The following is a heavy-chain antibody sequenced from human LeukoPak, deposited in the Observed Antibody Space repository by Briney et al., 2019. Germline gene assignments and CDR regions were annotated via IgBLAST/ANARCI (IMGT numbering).Heavy chain of an antibody. V-gene: IGHV3-7*05. Sequence: GGSLRLSCAASGFAFSNYWMNWVRQAPGKGLEWVANIRQDGGEKFYVDSVKGRFTISRDISKNTLYLQMNSLRAEDTAIYYCAKPGYCSGGSCSRYIDYWGQGTLVTVSS. CDR2: IRQDGGEK. J-gene: IGHJ4*02. CDR3: AKPGYCSGGSCSRYIDY. CDR1: GFAFSNYW. D-gene: IGHD2-15*01.